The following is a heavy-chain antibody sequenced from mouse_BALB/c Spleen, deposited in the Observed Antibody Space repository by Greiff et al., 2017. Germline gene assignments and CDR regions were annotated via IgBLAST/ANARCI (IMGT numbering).Heavy chain of an antibody. CDR3: ARDGYDGY. Sequence: QVQLKQPGAELVKPGASVKLSCKASGYTFTSYWMHWVKQRPGQGLEWIGEIDPSDSYTNYNQKFKGKATLTVDKSSSTAYMQLSSLTSEDSAVYYCARDGYDGYWGQGTTLTVSS. CDR1: GYTFTSYW. V-gene: IGHV1-69*02. CDR2: IDPSDSYT. D-gene: IGHD2-2*01. J-gene: IGHJ2*01.